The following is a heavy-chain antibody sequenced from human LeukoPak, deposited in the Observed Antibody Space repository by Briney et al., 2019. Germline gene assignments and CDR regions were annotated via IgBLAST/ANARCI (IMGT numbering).Heavy chain of an antibody. V-gene: IGHV1-18*01. D-gene: IGHD3-3*01. Sequence: GASVKVSCKASGYTFTSYGISWVRQAPGQGLEWMGWISAYNGNTNYAQKLQGRVTMTTDTSTSTAYMELRSLRSDDTAVYYCARDPTPILRFLERSRYGMDVWGQGTTVTVSS. CDR2: ISAYNGNT. CDR3: ARDPTPILRFLERSRYGMDV. CDR1: GYTFTSYG. J-gene: IGHJ6*02.